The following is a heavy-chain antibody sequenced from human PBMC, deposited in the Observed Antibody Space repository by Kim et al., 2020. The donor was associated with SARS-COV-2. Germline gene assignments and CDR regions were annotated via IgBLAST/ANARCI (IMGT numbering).Heavy chain of an antibody. Sequence: SETLSLTCTVSGGSISSSSYYWGWIRQPPGKGLEWIGSIYYSGSTYYNPSLKSRVTISVDTSKNQFSLKLSSVTAADTAVYYCARRRGTAEDYWGQGTLVTVSS. CDR3: ARRRGTAEDY. V-gene: IGHV4-39*01. CDR2: IYYSGST. D-gene: IGHD3-16*01. J-gene: IGHJ4*02. CDR1: GGSISSSSYY.